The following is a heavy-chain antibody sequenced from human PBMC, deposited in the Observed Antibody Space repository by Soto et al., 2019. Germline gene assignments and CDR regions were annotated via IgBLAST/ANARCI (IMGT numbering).Heavy chain of an antibody. CDR2: ISGSGGST. D-gene: IGHD2-2*01. CDR1: GFTFSSYA. J-gene: IGHJ4*02. Sequence: EVQLLESGGGLVQPGGSLRLSCAASGFTFSSYAMSWVRQAPGKGLEWVSAISGSGGSTYYADSVKGRFTISRDNSKNTLYLQMNSLRAEDTAVYYCATLGPIVLVPAATEPDNDYWGQGTLVTVSS. V-gene: IGHV3-23*01. CDR3: ATLGPIVLVPAATEPDNDY.